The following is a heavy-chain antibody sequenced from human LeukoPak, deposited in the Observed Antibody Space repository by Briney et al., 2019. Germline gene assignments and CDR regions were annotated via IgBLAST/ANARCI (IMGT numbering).Heavy chain of an antibody. CDR1: GYTFTDYY. D-gene: IGHD2-21*01. V-gene: IGHV1-2*02. CDR2: INPTSGGT. Sequence: GASVKVSCKASGYTFTDYYVNWVRQAPGQGLEWVGWINPTSGGTSYAQKFQGRVTLTRDTSINTAYMDLSSLRYDDTAIYYCARGHSGDGYHFGYWGQGTLVAVSS. J-gene: IGHJ4*02. CDR3: ARGHSGDGYHFGY.